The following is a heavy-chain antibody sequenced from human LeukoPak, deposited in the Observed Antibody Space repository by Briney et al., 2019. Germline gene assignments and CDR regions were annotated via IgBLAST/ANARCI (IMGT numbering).Heavy chain of an antibody. J-gene: IGHJ4*02. D-gene: IGHD5-18*01. Sequence: GGSLRLSCAASGFTFSTYWMSWVRQAPGKGLEWVANIKQDGSEKYYVDSVKGRFTISRDNAKNSLYLQVNSLRAEDTAVYYCARVLGYSYGMDHFDYWGQGTLVTVSS. CDR2: IKQDGSEK. CDR1: GFTFSTYW. V-gene: IGHV3-7*01. CDR3: ARVLGYSYGMDHFDY.